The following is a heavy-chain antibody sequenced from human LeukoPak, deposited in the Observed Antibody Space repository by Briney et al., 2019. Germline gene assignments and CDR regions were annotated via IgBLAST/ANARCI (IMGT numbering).Heavy chain of an antibody. V-gene: IGHV3-74*01. CDR2: INIDGSDT. CDR3: ARDRSPTNGGFDY. CDR1: VFTFSDYW. J-gene: IGHJ4*02. Sequence: GGSLRLSCAASVFTFSDYWMHSVRQAPGKGLVWVSRINIDGSDTTYADSVKGRFTTSRDNAKSTLYLQMNRLRVEDTAVYFCARDRSPTNGGFDYWGQGTLVTVSS. D-gene: IGHD7-27*01.